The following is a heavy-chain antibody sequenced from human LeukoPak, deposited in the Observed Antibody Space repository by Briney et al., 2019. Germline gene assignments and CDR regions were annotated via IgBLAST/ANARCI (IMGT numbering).Heavy chain of an antibody. Sequence: PGGSLRLSCAASGFTFSSYSMNWVRQAPGKGLEWVSYISSSSSTIYYADSVKGRFTISRDNSKNTLYLQMNSLRAEDTAVYYCAKDQGRGDAFDIWGQGTMVTVSS. J-gene: IGHJ3*02. CDR2: ISSSSSTI. CDR3: AKDQGRGDAFDI. V-gene: IGHV3-48*01. CDR1: GFTFSSYS.